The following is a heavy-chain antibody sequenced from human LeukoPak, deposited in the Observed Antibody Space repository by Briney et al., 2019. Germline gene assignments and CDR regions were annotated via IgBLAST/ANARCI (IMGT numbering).Heavy chain of an antibody. CDR3: ARAGVERAFDI. Sequence: PGGSLRLSCAASGFTFSSYWMHWVRQAPGKGLVWVSRINTDGSSTSYADSVKGRFTISRDNAKNTLYLQMNSLRAEDTAVYYCARAGVERAFDIWGQGTMVTVSS. CDR1: GFTFSSYW. V-gene: IGHV3-74*01. CDR2: INTDGSST. D-gene: IGHD2-8*01. J-gene: IGHJ3*02.